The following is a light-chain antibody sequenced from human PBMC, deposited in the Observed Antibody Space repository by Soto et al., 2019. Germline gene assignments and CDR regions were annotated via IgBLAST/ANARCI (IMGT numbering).Light chain of an antibody. V-gene: IGKV3-20*01. Sequence: EIVLTQSPGTLSLSPGERATLSCGASQSVTSNYLAWYQQKPGQAPRPLIYGASRRATGIPDRFSGSGSGADFTLTISRLEPEDFAVYYCQQYGSSRWTFGQGTKVDIK. CDR3: QQYGSSRWT. CDR2: GAS. CDR1: QSVTSNY. J-gene: IGKJ1*01.